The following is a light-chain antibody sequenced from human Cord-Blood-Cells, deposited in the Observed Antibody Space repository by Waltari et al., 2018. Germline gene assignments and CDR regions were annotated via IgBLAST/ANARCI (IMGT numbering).Light chain of an antibody. Sequence: DIQMTQSPSSLSESVGERVTITCRASQSISSYLNWYQQKPGKAPKLLIYAASSLQSGGPSMFSGSGSGTDFTLTISSLQPEDFATYYCQQSYSTPYTFGQGTKLEIK. CDR1: QSISSY. CDR2: AAS. V-gene: IGKV1-39*01. J-gene: IGKJ2*01. CDR3: QQSYSTPYT.